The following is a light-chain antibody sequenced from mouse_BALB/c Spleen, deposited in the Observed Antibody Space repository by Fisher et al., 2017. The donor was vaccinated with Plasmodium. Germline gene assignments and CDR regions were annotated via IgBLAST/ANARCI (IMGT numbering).Light chain of an antibody. V-gene: IGKV1-135*01. CDR2: LVS. CDR3: WQGTHFPRT. J-gene: IGKJ5*01. Sequence: DIVLTQTPLTLSVTIGHPAPIPCKSSQSLLESDGKTYLNWLLQRPGQSPKRLISLVSELDSGVPDRFTGSGSGTDFKLKIRRVEAEDLGVYYCWQGTHFPRTFGAGTKLEL. CDR1: QSLLESDGKTY.